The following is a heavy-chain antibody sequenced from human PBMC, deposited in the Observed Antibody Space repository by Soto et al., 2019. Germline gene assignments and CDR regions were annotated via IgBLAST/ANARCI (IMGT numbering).Heavy chain of an antibody. V-gene: IGHV4-59*01. D-gene: IGHD4-17*01. CDR2: ISYSGST. CDR1: GGSISSYY. J-gene: IGHJ4*02. CDR3: ARASPYGDYALDY. Sequence: PSETLSLTCTVSGGSISSYYWIWIRQPPGKGLEWIGYISYSGSTNCNPSLKSRPTISVDTSKNQFSLKLRSVTAADTAVYYCARASPYGDYALDYWGQGTLVTVSS.